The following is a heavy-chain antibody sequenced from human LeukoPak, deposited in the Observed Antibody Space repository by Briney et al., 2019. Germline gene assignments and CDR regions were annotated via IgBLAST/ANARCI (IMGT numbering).Heavy chain of an antibody. CDR3: ARKPRMNDAFDI. D-gene: IGHD2-8*01. J-gene: IGHJ3*02. CDR1: GFSLSTSGMC. Sequence: ESGPALVKPTQTLTLTCTFSGFSLSTSGMCVSWIRQPPGKALEWLARIDWDDDKYYNTSLKTRLTISKDTSKNQVVLTVTNMDPVDTATYYCARKPRMNDAFDIWGQGTMVTVSS. V-gene: IGHV2-70*11. CDR2: IDWDDDK.